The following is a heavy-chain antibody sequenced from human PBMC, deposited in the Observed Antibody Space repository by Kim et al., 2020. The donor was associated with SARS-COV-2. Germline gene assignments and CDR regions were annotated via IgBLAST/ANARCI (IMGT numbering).Heavy chain of an antibody. D-gene: IGHD5-12*01. CDR2: IYYSGST. V-gene: IGHV4-31*03. J-gene: IGHJ4*02. CDR1: GGSIGSGGHF. CDR3: ARAPGGYLRDYFDY. Sequence: SETLSLTCTVSGGSIGSGGHFWTWIRQHPGKGLEWIGYIYYSGSTYYNPSLKSRVIISVDTSKNQFSLKLSSVTAADTAIYYCARAPGGYLRDYFDYWGQGTLVTVSS.